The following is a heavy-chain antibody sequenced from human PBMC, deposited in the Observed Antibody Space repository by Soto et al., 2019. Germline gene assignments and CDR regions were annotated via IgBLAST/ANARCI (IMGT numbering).Heavy chain of an antibody. CDR2: IPYDGGNR. Sequence: PGGSLRLSCAASGFSFGRYAMRWVRQAPGKGLEWVASIPYDGGNRKYADSVKGRFTISRDNAKDMLYLHMSSLGPDDTSVYYCAREYLDYCPDVWGQGTSVTVSS. V-gene: IGHV3-30-3*01. CDR3: AREYLDYCPDV. CDR1: GFSFGRYA. J-gene: IGHJ6*02.